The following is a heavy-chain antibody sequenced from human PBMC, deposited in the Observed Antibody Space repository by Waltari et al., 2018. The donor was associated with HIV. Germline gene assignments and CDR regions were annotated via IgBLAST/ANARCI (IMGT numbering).Heavy chain of an antibody. CDR3: ARQQYCSGGSCPYNWFDP. D-gene: IGHD2-15*01. J-gene: IGHJ5*02. V-gene: IGHV4-39*01. CDR1: GGSISSSSYS. Sequence: QLQLQESGPGLVKPSETMSLTCTVSGGSISSSSYSWGWIRQPPGHGLEWIWGIYYTWSNYYNPSLKSRVTISVETSKSQFSLKLSSVTAADAAVYYSARQQYCSGGSCPYNWFDPWGQGTLVTVSS. CDR2: IYYTWSN.